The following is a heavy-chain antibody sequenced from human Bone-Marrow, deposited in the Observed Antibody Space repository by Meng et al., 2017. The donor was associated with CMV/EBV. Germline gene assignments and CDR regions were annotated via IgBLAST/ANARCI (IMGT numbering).Heavy chain of an antibody. J-gene: IGHJ6*02. CDR3: AKVDIFTAGDV. CDR2: IKQDGSET. Sequence: GGSLRLSCAASGFTVSSNYMSWVRQAPGKGLEWVANIKQDGSETYYVDSVRGRFTISRDNAKNSLYLQMNSLRAEDTAVYYCAKVDIFTAGDVWGQGTTVTVSS. D-gene: IGHD2-2*03. CDR1: GFTVSSNY. V-gene: IGHV3-7*01.